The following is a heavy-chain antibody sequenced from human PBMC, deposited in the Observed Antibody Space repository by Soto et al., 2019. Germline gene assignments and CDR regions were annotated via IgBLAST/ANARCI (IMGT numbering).Heavy chain of an antibody. CDR1: SVSISNYK. D-gene: IGHD6-13*01. J-gene: IGHJ4*02. CDR2: IDSSGGT. V-gene: IGHV4-59*12. CDR3: ARDFKRYSSPPGPLEY. Sequence: SETLSLTCSVSSVSISNYKWSWIRQTPGKGLEWIGYIDSSGGTSYNPSLRSRVTMSVGTSPKQFSLRLTSVTAADTAVYYCARDFKRYSSPPGPLEYWGLGTLVTVSS.